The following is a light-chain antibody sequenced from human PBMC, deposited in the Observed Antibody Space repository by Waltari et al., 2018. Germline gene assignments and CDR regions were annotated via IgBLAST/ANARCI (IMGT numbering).Light chain of an antibody. CDR3: QEANSFPLT. CDR2: AAS. CDR1: QGIRSW. J-gene: IGKJ4*01. V-gene: IGKV1-12*01. Sequence: DIQMTQSPPSVSASVGDRVTITCRASQGIRSWLSWYQQKPGKAPKLLIYAASNLQSGVPSRFSGSDSGTAFTLTISSLQPEDVATYYCQEANSFPLTFGGGTKVEI.